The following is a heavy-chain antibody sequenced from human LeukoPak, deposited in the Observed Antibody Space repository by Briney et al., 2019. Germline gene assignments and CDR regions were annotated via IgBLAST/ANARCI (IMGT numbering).Heavy chain of an antibody. Sequence: GGSLRLSCAAPGFTFSSFGMHWVRQAPGKGLEWVAVIWYDASNKYYADSVKGRFTISRDNSKNTLYLQMNSLRDDDTAVYYCVRGVGVSRFNYFDPWGQGTLVTVSS. CDR2: IWYDASNK. V-gene: IGHV3-33*01. CDR3: VRGVGVSRFNYFDP. CDR1: GFTFSSFG. D-gene: IGHD1-26*01. J-gene: IGHJ5*02.